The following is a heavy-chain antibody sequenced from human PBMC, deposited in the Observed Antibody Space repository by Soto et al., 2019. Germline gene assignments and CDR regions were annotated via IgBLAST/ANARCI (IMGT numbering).Heavy chain of an antibody. CDR3: ARVLTRFAAEMATKGENYYYYYGMDV. CDR2: IIPIFGTA. J-gene: IGHJ6*02. V-gene: IGHV1-69*01. Sequence: SVKVSCKASGGPFISYAIIWVRQAPGQGLEWMGGIIPIFGTANYAQKFQGRVTITADESTSTAYMELSSLRSEDTAVYYCARVLTRFAAEMATKGENYYYYYGMDVWGQGTTVTVSS. CDR1: GGPFISYA. D-gene: IGHD5-12*01.